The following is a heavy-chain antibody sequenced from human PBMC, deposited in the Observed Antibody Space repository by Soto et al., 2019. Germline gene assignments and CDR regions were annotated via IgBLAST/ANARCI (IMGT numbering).Heavy chain of an antibody. CDR1: GGSISSGGYY. CDR2: IYYSGGT. D-gene: IGHD1-7*01. V-gene: IGHV4-31*03. J-gene: IGHJ6*03. CDR3: ARGLELAEYYYYNYMDV. Sequence: QVQLQESSPGLVKPSQTLSLSCTVSGGSISSGGYYWSWIRQHPGKGLEWIGDIYYSGGTYYNPSLKSRVTISVDTSKNQFSLKLSSVTAADTAVYYCARGLELAEYYYYNYMDVWGKGTTVTVSS.